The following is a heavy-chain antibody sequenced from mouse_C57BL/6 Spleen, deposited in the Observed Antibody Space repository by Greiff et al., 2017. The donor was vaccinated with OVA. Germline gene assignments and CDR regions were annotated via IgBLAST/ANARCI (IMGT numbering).Heavy chain of an antibody. Sequence: QVQLQQPGAELVKPGASVKLSCKASGYTFTSYWMQWVKQRPGQGLEWIGEIDPSASYTNYNQKFKGKATLTVDTSSSTAYMQLSSLTSEDSAVYYCARSRSNYGFAYWGQGTLVTVSA. CDR1: GYTFTSYW. CDR2: IDPSASYT. J-gene: IGHJ3*01. V-gene: IGHV1-50*01. CDR3: ARSRSNYGFAY. D-gene: IGHD2-5*01.